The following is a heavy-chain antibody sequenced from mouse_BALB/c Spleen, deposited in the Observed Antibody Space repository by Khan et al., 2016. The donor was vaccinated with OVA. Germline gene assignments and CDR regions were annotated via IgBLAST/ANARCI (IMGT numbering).Heavy chain of an antibody. V-gene: IGHV6-6*02. CDR3: TRQYSGSSLFFDY. D-gene: IGHD1-1*01. Sequence: EVKLEESGGGLVQPGGSMKLSCVASGFTFSNYWMNWVRQSPEKGLEWVAEIRLKSNNYATHYAESVKGRFTISRDDSRSSVYLQMNTLRAEDTGIYYCTRQYSGSSLFFDYWGQGTTRTVSS. J-gene: IGHJ2*01. CDR1: GFTFSNYW. CDR2: IRLKSNNYAT.